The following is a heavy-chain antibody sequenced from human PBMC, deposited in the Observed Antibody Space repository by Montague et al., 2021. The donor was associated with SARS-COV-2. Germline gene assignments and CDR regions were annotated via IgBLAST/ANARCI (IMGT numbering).Heavy chain of an antibody. CDR3: ARFREAGDVLDY. V-gene: IGHV4-39*07. D-gene: IGHD7-27*01. J-gene: IGHJ4*02. Sequence: SETLSLTCTVSGGSIGTSSHFWGWVRQPPGKGLEWIGIIYSSGTTSYIPSLKSRLTISSDTSKNQFSLRLASVTAADTAAYYCARFREAGDVLDYWGQGNPVTVSS. CDR1: GGSIGTSSHF. CDR2: IYSSGTT.